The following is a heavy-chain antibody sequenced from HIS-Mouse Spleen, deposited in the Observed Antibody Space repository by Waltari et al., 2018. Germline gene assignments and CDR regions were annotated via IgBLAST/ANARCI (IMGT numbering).Heavy chain of an antibody. D-gene: IGHD6-13*01. CDR1: GGSISSSSYY. V-gene: IGHV4-39*07. CDR2: IYYSGRT. J-gene: IGHJ2*01. CDR3: AREIPYSSSWYDWYFDL. Sequence: QLQLQESGPGLVKPSETLSLTCTVSGGSISSSSYYWGWIRQPPGKGLEWSGSIYYSGRTSYNPSLKSRVTISVDTSKNQFSLKLSSVTAADTAVYYCAREIPYSSSWYDWYFDLWGRGTLVTVSS.